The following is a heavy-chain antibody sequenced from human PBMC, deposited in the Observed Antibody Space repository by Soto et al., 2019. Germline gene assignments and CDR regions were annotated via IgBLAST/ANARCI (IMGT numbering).Heavy chain of an antibody. V-gene: IGHV3-23*01. CDR3: AKTGTIFGVVITNWYFDL. J-gene: IGHJ2*01. D-gene: IGHD3-3*01. CDR2: ISGSGGST. Sequence: EVQLLESGGGLVQPGGSLRLSCAASGFTFSSYAMSWVRQAPGKGLEWVSAISGSGGSTYYAYSVKGRFTISRDNSKTTLYLQMTSLRAEDTAVYYCAKTGTIFGVVITNWYFDLWCRGTLVTVSS. CDR1: GFTFSSYA.